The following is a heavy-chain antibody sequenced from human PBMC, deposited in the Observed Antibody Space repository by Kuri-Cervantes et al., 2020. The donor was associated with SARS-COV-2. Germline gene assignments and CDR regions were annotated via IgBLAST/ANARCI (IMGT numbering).Heavy chain of an antibody. CDR1: GGSISSYY. J-gene: IGHJ6*03. V-gene: IGHV4-59*01. CDR3: ARSQLLGYYYYMDV. CDR2: IYYSGNT. Sequence: ETLSLTCTVSGGSISSYYWSWIRQPPGKGLEWIGYIYYSGNTNYNPSLQSRVTISEDTSKNQFFLRLRSVTTADTAVYYCARSQLLGYYYYMDVWGEGTTVTVSS. D-gene: IGHD1-1*01.